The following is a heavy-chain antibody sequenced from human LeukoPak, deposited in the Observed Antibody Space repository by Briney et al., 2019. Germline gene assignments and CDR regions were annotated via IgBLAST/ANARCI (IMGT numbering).Heavy chain of an antibody. V-gene: IGHV3-7*04. J-gene: IGHJ4*02. Sequence: GGSLRLSCAASGFTFSSCWMSWVRQAPGKGLEWVANIKQDRSEKYYVDSVKGRFTISRDNAKNSLYLQVNSLRAEDTAVYYCARAVDSGWYFDYWGQGTLDSVSS. CDR3: ARAVDSGWYFDY. CDR1: GFTFSSCW. CDR2: IKQDRSEK. D-gene: IGHD6-19*01.